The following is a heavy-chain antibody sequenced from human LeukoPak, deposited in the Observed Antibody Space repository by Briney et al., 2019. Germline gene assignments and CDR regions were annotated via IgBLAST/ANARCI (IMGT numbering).Heavy chain of an antibody. D-gene: IGHD3-22*01. CDR2: IYSGGST. CDR1: GFTFSSNY. CDR3: ARDPDYYDSSGYPRVY. J-gene: IGHJ4*02. V-gene: IGHV3-66*01. Sequence: PGGSLRLSCAASGFTFSSNYMSWVRQAPGKGLEWVSVIYSGGSTYYADSVKGRFTISRDNSKNTLYLQMNSLRAEDTAVYYCARDPDYYDSSGYPRVYWGQGTLVTVSS.